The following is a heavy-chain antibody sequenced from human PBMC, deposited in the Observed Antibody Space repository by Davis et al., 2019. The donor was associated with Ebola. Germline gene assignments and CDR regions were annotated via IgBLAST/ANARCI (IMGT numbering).Heavy chain of an antibody. D-gene: IGHD4-11*01. CDR3: ARDKVITVTTNVDWFDP. CDR2: IIPIFGTA. Sequence: SVKVSCKASGGTFISYAISWVRQAPGQGLEWMGGIIPIFGTANYAQKFQGRVTITADKSTSTAYMELSSLRSEDTAVYYCARDKVITVTTNVDWFDPWGQGTLVTVSS. J-gene: IGHJ5*02. V-gene: IGHV1-69*06. CDR1: GGTFISYA.